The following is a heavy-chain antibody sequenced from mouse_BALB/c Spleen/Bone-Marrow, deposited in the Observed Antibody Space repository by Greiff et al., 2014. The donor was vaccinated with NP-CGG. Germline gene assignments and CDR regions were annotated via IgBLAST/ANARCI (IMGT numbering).Heavy chain of an antibody. CDR1: GFAFSSYD. Sequence: EVQVEESGGGLVKPGGSVKLSCEASGFAFSSYDMSWVRQTPGKRLEWIGYICRGGGSTYYSDTVKGRVTISRDNATNTLYLQMSSLKSEYTGMYYCSSQIVRGFAYWGQGTLVTVAA. CDR3: SSQIVRGFAY. J-gene: IGHJ3*01. CDR2: ICRGGGST. D-gene: IGHD2-5*01. V-gene: IGHV5-12-1*01.